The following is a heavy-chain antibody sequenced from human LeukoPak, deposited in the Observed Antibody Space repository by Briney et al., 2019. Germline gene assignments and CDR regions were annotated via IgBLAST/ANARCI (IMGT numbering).Heavy chain of an antibody. CDR1: GFTFDDYA. D-gene: IGHD3-22*01. J-gene: IGHJ6*02. Sequence: GRSLRLSCAASGFTFDDYAMHWVRQAPGKGLEWVSGISWNSGSIGYADSVKGRFTISRDNAKNSLYLQMNSLRAEDTALYYCAKGRSEDSSGYYYYYYYGMDVWGQGTTVTVSS. CDR3: AKGRSEDSSGYYYYYYYGMDV. CDR2: ISWNSGSI. V-gene: IGHV3-9*01.